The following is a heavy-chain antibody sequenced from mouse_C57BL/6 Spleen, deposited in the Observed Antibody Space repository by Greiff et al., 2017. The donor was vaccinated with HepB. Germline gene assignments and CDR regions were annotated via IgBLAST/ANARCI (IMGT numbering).Heavy chain of an antibody. D-gene: IGHD3-2*02. V-gene: IGHV5-4*01. CDR3: EREGGEETAQANTFAY. J-gene: IGHJ3*01. CDR2: ISDGGSYT. CDR1: GFTFSSYA. Sequence: EVQLVESGGGLVKPGGSLKLSCAASGFTFSSYAMSWVRQTPEKRLEWVATISDGGSYTYYPDNVKGRFTISRDNAKNNLYLQRSHLKSEDTAMYYCEREGGEETAQANTFAYWGQGTLVTVSA.